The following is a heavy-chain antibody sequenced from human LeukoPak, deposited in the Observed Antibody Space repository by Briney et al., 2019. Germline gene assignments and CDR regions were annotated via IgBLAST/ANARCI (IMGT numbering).Heavy chain of an antibody. CDR2: IRSKTNSYAT. V-gene: IGHV3-73*01. CDR3: ARDKIVGATLFDY. J-gene: IGHJ4*02. Sequence: GRSLRLSCAPSGFTFSGSAMHWVRQASGKGLEWVGRIRSKTNSYATAYAASVKGRFTISRDDSENTAFLQMNSLKTEDTAVYYCARDKIVGATLFDYWGQGTLVTVSS. D-gene: IGHD1-26*01. CDR1: GFTFSGSA.